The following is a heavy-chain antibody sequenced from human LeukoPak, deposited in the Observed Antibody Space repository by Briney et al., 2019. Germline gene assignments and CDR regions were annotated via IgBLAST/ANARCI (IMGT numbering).Heavy chain of an antibody. CDR2: IYYSGST. CDR3: AATRYSGYEGYFDY. D-gene: IGHD5-12*01. Sequence: SETLSLTCTVSGYSISSGYYWGWIRQPPGKGLEWIGSIYYSGSTYYNPSLKSRVTISVDTSKNQFSLKLSSVTAADTAVYYCAATRYSGYEGYFDYWGQGTLVTVSS. J-gene: IGHJ4*02. V-gene: IGHV4-38-2*02. CDR1: GYSISSGYY.